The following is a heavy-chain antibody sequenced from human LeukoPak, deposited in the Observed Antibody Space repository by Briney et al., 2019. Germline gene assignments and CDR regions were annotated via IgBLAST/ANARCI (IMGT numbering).Heavy chain of an antibody. CDR1: GGSISSGSYY. J-gene: IGHJ3*02. V-gene: IGHV4-61*02. D-gene: IGHD6-19*01. Sequence: TLTLTCTVSGGSISSGSYYWSCMRQPAGQGLEWIGRSYTSASSDYNPSLKSPVTISEDTSTQQFSLKLSCVPAADTAVYFCARGDSSAPLAFDIWGQGTMVTVSS. CDR2: SYTSASS. CDR3: ARGDSSAPLAFDI.